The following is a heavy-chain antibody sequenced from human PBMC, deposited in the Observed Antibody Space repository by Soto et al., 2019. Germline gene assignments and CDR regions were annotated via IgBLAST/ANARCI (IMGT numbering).Heavy chain of an antibody. V-gene: IGHV4-4*02. CDR2: IYHSGST. CDR1: GGSISSSNW. J-gene: IGHJ5*02. D-gene: IGHD3-22*01. CDR3: ARVESYYYDSSGYYYSNWFDP. Sequence: QVQLQESGPGLVKPSGTLSLTCAVSGGSISSSNWWSWVRQPPGKGLEWIGEIYHSGSTNYNPSLESRVTISVDKSKNQFSLKLSSVTAADTAVYYCARVESYYYDSSGYYYSNWFDPWGQGTLVTVSS.